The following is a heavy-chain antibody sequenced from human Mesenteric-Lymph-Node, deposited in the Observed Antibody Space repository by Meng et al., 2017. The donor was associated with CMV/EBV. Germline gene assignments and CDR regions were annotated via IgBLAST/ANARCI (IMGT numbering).Heavy chain of an antibody. Sequence: TVSGGSISSSSYYWGWIRQPPGKGLEWIGSTYYTGNTYYNPSLKSRVTISVDTSKSQFSLKLSSVTAADTAVYYCARQDSGAIYYFYYWGQGTLVTVSS. J-gene: IGHJ4*02. CDR2: TYYTGNT. V-gene: IGHV4-39*01. D-gene: IGHD2-15*01. CDR1: GGSISSSSYY. CDR3: ARQDSGAIYYFYY.